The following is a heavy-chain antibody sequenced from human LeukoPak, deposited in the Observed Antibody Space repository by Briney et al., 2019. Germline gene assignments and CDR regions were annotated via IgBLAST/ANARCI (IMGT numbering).Heavy chain of an antibody. D-gene: IGHD2-2*01. CDR3: ARYCSSTSCSAHYYYYGMDV. V-gene: IGHV4-39*07. Sequence: SETLSLTCTVSGGSISSSSYYWGWIRQPPGKGLEWIGSIYYSGSTYYNPSLKSRVTISVDTSKNQFSLKLSSVTAADTAVYYCARYCSSTSCSAHYYYYGMDVWGQGTTVTVSS. J-gene: IGHJ6*02. CDR2: IYYSGST. CDR1: GGSISSSSYY.